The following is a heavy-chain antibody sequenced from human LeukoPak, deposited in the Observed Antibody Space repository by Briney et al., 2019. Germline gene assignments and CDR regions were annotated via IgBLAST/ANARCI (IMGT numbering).Heavy chain of an antibody. CDR2: VFGGGGT. J-gene: IGHJ4*02. Sequence: RGSLRLSCAASGLSVSSTFMSWVRQTPGKGLEWVSSVFGGGGTRYADSVMGRFTISSDNSKSTLYLQMNSLRAEDTAVYYCARTYTNNAGYYLYWGQGTLVTVSS. CDR1: GLSVSSTF. D-gene: IGHD3-22*01. CDR3: ARTYTNNAGYYLY. V-gene: IGHV3-53*01.